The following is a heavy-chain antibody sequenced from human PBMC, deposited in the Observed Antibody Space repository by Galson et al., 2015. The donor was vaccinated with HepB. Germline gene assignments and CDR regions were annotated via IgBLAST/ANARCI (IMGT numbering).Heavy chain of an antibody. CDR3: ARMIHSWTYLGDH. D-gene: IGHD1-26*01. J-gene: IGHJ4*02. CDR1: GYTFTSYY. V-gene: IGHV1-46*01. CDR2: INPSGGST. Sequence: SVKVSCKASGYTFTSYYMHWVRQAPGQGLEWMGIINPSGGSTSYAQKFQGRVTMTRDTSTSTVYMELSSLRSEDMAVNYCARMIHSWTYLGDHWGQGTLVTVSS.